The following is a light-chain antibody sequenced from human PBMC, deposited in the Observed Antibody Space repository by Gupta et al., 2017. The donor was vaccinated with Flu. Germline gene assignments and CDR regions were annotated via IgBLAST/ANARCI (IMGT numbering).Light chain of an antibody. CDR1: QGISNY. J-gene: IGKJ2*01. Sequence: DIQMTQSPSSLSASVGDRVTITCRASQGISNYLAWYQQKPGKVPKLLIYAASTLQSGVPSGFSGSGSGTDFTLTSSSLQPEDVATYYCQKDNSAYTFGQGTKLEIK. CDR3: QKDNSAYT. CDR2: AAS. V-gene: IGKV1-27*01.